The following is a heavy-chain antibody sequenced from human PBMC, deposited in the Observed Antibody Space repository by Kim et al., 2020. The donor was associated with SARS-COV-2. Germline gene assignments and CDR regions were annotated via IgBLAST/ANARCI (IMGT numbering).Heavy chain of an antibody. Sequence: SVKGRFTISRDNAKISLYLQMNSLRAEDTAVYYCAREIHRSVQQLAYFDYWGQGTLVTVSS. J-gene: IGHJ4*02. D-gene: IGHD6-13*01. CDR3: AREIHRSVQQLAYFDY. V-gene: IGHV3-11*06.